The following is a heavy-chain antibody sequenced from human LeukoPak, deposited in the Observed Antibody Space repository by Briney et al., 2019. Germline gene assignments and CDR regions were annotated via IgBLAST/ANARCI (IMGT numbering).Heavy chain of an antibody. CDR3: AKEEAEVGRPNFHS. J-gene: IGHJ4*02. CDR1: GFTFSNYA. CDR2: VRGRGST. V-gene: IGHV3-23*01. Sequence: SGGSLRLSCAASGFTFSNYAMSWVRQAPGRGPEWVSGVRGRGSTFYSDSVKGRFTISRDNTKNTVHLQMNSLRAEDTAVYYCAKEEAEVGRPNFHSWGQGTLVTVSS.